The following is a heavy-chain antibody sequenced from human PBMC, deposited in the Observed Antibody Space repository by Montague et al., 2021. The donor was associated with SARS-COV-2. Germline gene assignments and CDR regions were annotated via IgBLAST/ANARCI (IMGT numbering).Heavy chain of an antibody. CDR3: ARFFSSWTD. CDR2: IYYSGST. J-gene: IGHJ4*02. CDR1: GGSISSSSYY. Sequence: SETLSLTCTVSGGSISSSSYYWGWIRQPPGKGLEWIGSIYYSGSTYYNPSLKSRVTISLDKSKNQFSLNLSSATAADTAVYYCARFFSSWTDWGQGTLVTVSP. D-gene: IGHD6-13*01. V-gene: IGHV4-39*07.